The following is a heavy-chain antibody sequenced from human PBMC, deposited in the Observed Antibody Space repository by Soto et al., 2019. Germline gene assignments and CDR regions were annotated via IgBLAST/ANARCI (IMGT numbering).Heavy chain of an antibody. Sequence: GGSLRLSCAASGYTFSDYFMSWIRQAPGKGLEWVAYISSNGDIIYYADSVKGRFTISRDNAKNSLYLQMNSLRAEDTAVYYCAREQEWLDYWGQGTLVTVSS. D-gene: IGHD3-3*01. CDR2: ISSNGDII. CDR1: GYTFSDYF. V-gene: IGHV3-11*01. CDR3: AREQEWLDY. J-gene: IGHJ4*02.